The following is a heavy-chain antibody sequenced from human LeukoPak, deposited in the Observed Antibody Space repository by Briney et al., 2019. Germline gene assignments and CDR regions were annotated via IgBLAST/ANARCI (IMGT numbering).Heavy chain of an antibody. CDR3: AKERYPSYEIEWEGDWVDY. J-gene: IGHJ4*02. V-gene: IGHV3-30*02. D-gene: IGHD1-26*01. CDR2: IRSDGINK. CDR1: GFTFSNYG. Sequence: GGSLRLSCAASGFTFSNYGMHWVRQAPGKGLEWVAFIRSDGINKYHADSVKGRFTISRDNSKNTLYLQMNSLRAEDTAVYYCAKERYPSYEIEWEGDWVDYWGQGTLVTVSS.